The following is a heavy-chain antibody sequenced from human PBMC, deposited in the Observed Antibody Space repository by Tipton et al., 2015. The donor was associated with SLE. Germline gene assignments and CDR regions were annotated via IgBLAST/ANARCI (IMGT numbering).Heavy chain of an antibody. D-gene: IGHD6-6*01. CDR2: TFTSGAT. CDR3: AGPYSSSWFY. Sequence: GLVKPSETLSLTCTVSGDSITNTNYYWSWIRQPAGKELEWIGHTFTSGATNYNPSLESRVAISVDTSKNQFSLKLTSVTAADTAVYFCAGPYSSSWFYWGQGSLVTVSS. J-gene: IGHJ4*01. V-gene: IGHV4-61*02. CDR1: GDSITNTNYY.